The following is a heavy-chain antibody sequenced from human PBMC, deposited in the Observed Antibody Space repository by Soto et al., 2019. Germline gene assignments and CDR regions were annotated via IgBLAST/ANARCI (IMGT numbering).Heavy chain of an antibody. CDR3: AKDGSLAAAEDPYYYYYMDV. D-gene: IGHD6-13*01. CDR1: GFTFSSYG. CDR2: ISYDGSNK. V-gene: IGHV3-30*18. Sequence: GGSLRLSCAASGFTFSSYGMHWVRQAPGKGLEWVAVISYDGSNKYYADSVKGRFTISRDNSKNTLYLQMNSLRAEDTAVYYCAKDGSLAAAEDPYYYYYMDVWGKGTTVTVSS. J-gene: IGHJ6*03.